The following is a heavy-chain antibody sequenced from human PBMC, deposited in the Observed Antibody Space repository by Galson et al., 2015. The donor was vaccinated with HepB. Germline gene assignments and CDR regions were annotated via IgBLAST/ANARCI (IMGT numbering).Heavy chain of an antibody. CDR3: ARGIYSSGWLGHAWGYFDY. J-gene: IGHJ4*02. CDR2: IWYDGSNK. V-gene: IGHV3-33*01. D-gene: IGHD6-19*01. CDR1: GFTFSSYG. Sequence: SLRLSCAASGFTFSSYGMHWVRQAPGKGLEWVAVIWYDGSNKYYADSVKGRFTISRDNSKNTLYLQMNSLRAEDTAVYYCARGIYSSGWLGHAWGYFDYWGQGTLVTVSS.